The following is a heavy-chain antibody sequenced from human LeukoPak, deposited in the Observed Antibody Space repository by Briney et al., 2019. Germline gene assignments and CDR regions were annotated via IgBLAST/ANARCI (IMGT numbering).Heavy chain of an antibody. D-gene: IGHD3-9*01. J-gene: IGHJ4*02. CDR1: GFTFSSYA. V-gene: IGHV3-23*01. Sequence: GGSLRLSCAASGFTFSSYAMSWVRQAPGKGPEWVSAISGSGGGTYYADSVKGRFTFSRDNSKNTLYLQINSLRAEDTAVYYCAKVGGRGFDWLLYFDYWGQGTLVTVSS. CDR3: AKVGGRGFDWLLYFDY. CDR2: ISGSGGGT.